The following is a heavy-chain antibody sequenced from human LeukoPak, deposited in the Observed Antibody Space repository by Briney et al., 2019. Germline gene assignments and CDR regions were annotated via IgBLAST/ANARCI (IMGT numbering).Heavy chain of an antibody. CDR2: ISAYNGNT. V-gene: IGHV1-18*01. Sequence: EASVKVSCKASGYTFTSYGISWVRQAPGQGLEWMGWISAYNGNTNYAQKLQGRVTMTTDTSTSTAYMELRSLRFDDTAVFYCVRSRGRYIYDFFHFWGQGTLVTVSS. D-gene: IGHD5-18*01. CDR1: GYTFTSYG. CDR3: VRSRGRYIYDFFHF. J-gene: IGHJ4*02.